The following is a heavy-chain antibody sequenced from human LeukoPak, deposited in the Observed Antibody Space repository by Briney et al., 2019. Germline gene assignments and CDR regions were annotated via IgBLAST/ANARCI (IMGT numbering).Heavy chain of an antibody. CDR3: AKTGYCSGSSCYSVIHYYGMDV. CDR2: LSGSGGST. V-gene: IGHV3-23*01. J-gene: IGHJ6*02. CDR1: GFTFSSYA. Sequence: GGSLRLSCAASGFTFSSYAMSWVRQAPGKVLEWVSGLSGSGGSTYCADSVKGRFTISRDNSKNTLYLQMNSLRAEDTAIYYCAKTGYCSGSSCYSVIHYYGMDVWGQGTTVTVSS. D-gene: IGHD2-15*01.